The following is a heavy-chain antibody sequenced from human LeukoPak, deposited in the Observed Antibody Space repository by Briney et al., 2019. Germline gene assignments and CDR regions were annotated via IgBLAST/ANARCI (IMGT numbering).Heavy chain of an antibody. CDR3: ATGYSSSWYNC. CDR2: IYTSGST. D-gene: IGHD6-13*01. Sequence: SETLSLTCTVSGGSISSYYWSWIRQPPGKGLEWIGYIYTSGSTNYNPSLKSRVTISVDTSKNQFSLKLSSVTAADTAVYYCATGYSSSWYNCWGQGTLVTVSS. CDR1: GGSISSYY. V-gene: IGHV4-4*09. J-gene: IGHJ4*02.